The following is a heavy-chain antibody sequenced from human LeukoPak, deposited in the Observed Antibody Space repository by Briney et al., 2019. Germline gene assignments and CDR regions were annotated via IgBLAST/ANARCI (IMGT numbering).Heavy chain of an antibody. Sequence: PSETLSLTRTVSGDSISSSTYYWGWIRQPPGKGLEWIGSFYYSEKTYYNPSLKSRVTIFVDTSKNQFSLKLSSVTAADTAVYYCARRGGWYRRDFDSWGQGTLVTVSS. J-gene: IGHJ4*02. D-gene: IGHD6-19*01. CDR1: GDSISSSTYY. CDR2: FYYSEKT. CDR3: ARRGGWYRRDFDS. V-gene: IGHV4-39*01.